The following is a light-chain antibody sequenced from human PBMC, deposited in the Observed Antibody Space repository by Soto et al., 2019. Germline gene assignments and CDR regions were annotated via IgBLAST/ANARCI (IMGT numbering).Light chain of an antibody. Sequence: QTVVTQEPSFSVSPGGTVTLTCGLSSGSVSTSYYPSWHQQTPGQAPRTLIYNTDTRSSGVPDRFSGSILGNKAALTITGAQADDESEYYCMLYMGSVFWVFGAGTQLTVL. V-gene: IGLV8-61*01. J-gene: IGLJ3*02. CDR1: SGSVSTSYY. CDR2: NTD. CDR3: MLYMGSVFWV.